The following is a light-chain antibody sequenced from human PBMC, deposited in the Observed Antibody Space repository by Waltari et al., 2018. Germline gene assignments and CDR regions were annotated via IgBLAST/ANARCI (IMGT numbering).Light chain of an antibody. J-gene: IGKJ1*01. Sequence: DIQMTQSPSTLSASVGDRVIITCRASQSIKNWLAWYQQKPWKAPKLLIYKASSLKSGVPSSFSGSGYVTEFTLTISSLQPDDFATYYCQHYDGWPWTFGQGTKVEIK. CDR3: QHYDGWPWT. CDR1: QSIKNW. V-gene: IGKV1-5*03. CDR2: KAS.